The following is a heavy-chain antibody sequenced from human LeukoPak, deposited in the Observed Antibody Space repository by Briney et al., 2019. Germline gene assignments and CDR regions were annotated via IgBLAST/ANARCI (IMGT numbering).Heavy chain of an antibody. D-gene: IGHD6-25*01. CDR2: ISYDGSNK. CDR3: ARERKPARTFDH. Sequence: PGGSLRLSCAASGFTFSSYAMHWVRQAPGKGLEWVAVISYDGSNKYYADSVKGRFTISRDNSKNTLYLQMNSLRAEDTAVYYCARERKPARTFDHWGQGTLVTVSS. J-gene: IGHJ4*02. CDR1: GFTFSSYA. V-gene: IGHV3-30-3*01.